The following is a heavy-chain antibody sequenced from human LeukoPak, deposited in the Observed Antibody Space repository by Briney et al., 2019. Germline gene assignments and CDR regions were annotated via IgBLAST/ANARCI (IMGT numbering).Heavy chain of an antibody. CDR3: AKDGDY. Sequence: GGSLRLSCAASGFTFSSYSMNWVRQAPGKGLEWVAFIRFDGTNKYYADSVRGRFTISRDDSRNTLYLQMNSLRAEDTAVYYCAKDGDYWGQGTLVTVSS. J-gene: IGHJ4*02. CDR2: IRFDGTNK. V-gene: IGHV3-30*02. CDR1: GFTFSSYS.